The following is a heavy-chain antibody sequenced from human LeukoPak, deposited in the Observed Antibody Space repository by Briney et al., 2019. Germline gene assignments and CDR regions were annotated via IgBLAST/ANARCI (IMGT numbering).Heavy chain of an antibody. CDR1: GGSFSGYY. CDR2: INHSGST. J-gene: IGHJ4*02. Sequence: PSETLSLTCAVYGGSFSGYYWSWIRQPPGKGMEWIGEINHSGSTNYNPSLKSRVTISVDTSKNQFSLKLSSVTAADTAVYYCARPSTWGNYYNYWGQGTLVTVSS. D-gene: IGHD4-11*01. V-gene: IGHV4-34*01. CDR3: ARPSTWGNYYNY.